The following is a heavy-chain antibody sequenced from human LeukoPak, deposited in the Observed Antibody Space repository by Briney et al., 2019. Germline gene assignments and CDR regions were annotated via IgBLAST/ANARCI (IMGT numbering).Heavy chain of an antibody. D-gene: IGHD6-19*01. Sequence: ASVKVSCKASGYIFTSHAISWVRQAPGQALEWMGWISAYNGSTNYAQKDQGRVTMITDTSTNTAYMELRSLRSGDTAVYYCARAPRDIAVAATGWFDPWGQGTLVTVSS. CDR3: ARAPRDIAVAATGWFDP. V-gene: IGHV1-18*01. CDR1: GYIFTSHA. CDR2: ISAYNGST. J-gene: IGHJ5*02.